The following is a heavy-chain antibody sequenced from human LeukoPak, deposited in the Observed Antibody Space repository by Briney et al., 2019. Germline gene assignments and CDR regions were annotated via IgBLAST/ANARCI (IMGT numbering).Heavy chain of an antibody. Sequence: GGPLRLSCAASGFTVSSHDMSWVRQPPGKGLEWVSVIYMGGTTYYADSVKGRFTISRHISKYTLYLQMNSLRAEDTPVYYCTRYNWNDADESSDSWGQGTLVTVSS. D-gene: IGHD1-1*01. CDR2: IYMGGTT. CDR3: TRYNWNDADESSDS. J-gene: IGHJ4*02. V-gene: IGHV3-53*04. CDR1: GFTVSSHD.